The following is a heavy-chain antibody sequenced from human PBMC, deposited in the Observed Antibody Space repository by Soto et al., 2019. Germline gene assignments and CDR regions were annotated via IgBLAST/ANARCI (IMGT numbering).Heavy chain of an antibody. CDR3: ARSASSGWPVDY. CDR2: ITPFNGNT. V-gene: IGHV1-45*02. CDR1: GYTFPYPN. J-gene: IGHJ4*02. Sequence: SVKVSCKASGYTFPYPNLPWVRRAPGQALEWMGWITPFNGNTNYAQKFQDRVTITRDRSMSTAYMELSSLRSEDTAMYYCARSASSGWPVDYWGQGTLVTVSS. D-gene: IGHD6-19*01.